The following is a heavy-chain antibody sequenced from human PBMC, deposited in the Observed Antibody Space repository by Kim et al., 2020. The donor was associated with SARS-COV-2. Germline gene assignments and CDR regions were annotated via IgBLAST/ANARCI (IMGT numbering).Heavy chain of an antibody. D-gene: IGHD6-13*01. V-gene: IGHV3-74*01. CDR3: ASGDTSRWGYFYY. J-gene: IGHJ4*02. Sequence: ANSVKGRFTTSGANAKNTVYLQMNKLRAEDTAVYYCASGDTSRWGYFYYWGQGALVTVSS.